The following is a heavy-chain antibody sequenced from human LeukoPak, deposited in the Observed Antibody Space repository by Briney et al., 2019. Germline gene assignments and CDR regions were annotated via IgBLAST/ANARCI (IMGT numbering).Heavy chain of an antibody. CDR2: INPSGGST. CDR1: GYTFTSYY. D-gene: IGHD3-9*01. CDR3: ARGVIYDILTGHQDY. Sequence: ASVKVSCKASGYTFTSYYMNWVRQAPGQGLEWMGIINPSGGSTSYAQKFQGRVTMTRDTSTSTVFMELSSLRSEDTAVYYCARGVIYDILTGHQDYWGQGTLVTVSS. J-gene: IGHJ4*02. V-gene: IGHV1-46*01.